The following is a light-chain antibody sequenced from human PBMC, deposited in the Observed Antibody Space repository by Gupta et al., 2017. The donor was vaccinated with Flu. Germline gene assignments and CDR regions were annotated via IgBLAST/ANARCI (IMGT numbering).Light chain of an antibody. Sequence: EIVFTQSPATLSLSPGDRAILSCRASQSVNIYLAWYQQKPGQPPRLLMFDASKRAAGIPDRFSGSGSGTDVTLTISTREQEDFAVYYCQQRSGLPMYTFGQGTXLE. J-gene: IGKJ2*01. CDR2: DAS. CDR3: QQRSGLPMYT. CDR1: QSVNIY. V-gene: IGKV3-11*01.